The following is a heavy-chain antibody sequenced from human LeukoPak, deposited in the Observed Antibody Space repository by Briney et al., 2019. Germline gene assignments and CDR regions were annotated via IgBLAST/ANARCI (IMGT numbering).Heavy chain of an antibody. CDR2: IYPGDSDT. CDR3: ARPPGGYCSGGSCYSEYYFDY. CDR1: GYSLTSYW. V-gene: IGHV5-51*01. D-gene: IGHD2-15*01. J-gene: IGHJ4*02. Sequence: GESLKIPCKGSGYSLTSYWIGWVRQMPGKGLEWMGIIYPGDSDTRYSPSFQGQVTISADKSISTAYLQWSSLKASDTAMYYCARPPGGYCSGGSCYSEYYFDYWGQGTLVTVSS.